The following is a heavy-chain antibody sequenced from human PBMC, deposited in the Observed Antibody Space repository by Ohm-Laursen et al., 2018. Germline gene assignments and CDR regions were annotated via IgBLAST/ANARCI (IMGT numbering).Heavy chain of an antibody. V-gene: IGHV3-23*01. Sequence: GSLRLSCTATGFTFSSYAMSWVRQAPGKGLEWVSAISGSGGSTYYADSVKGRFTISRDNSKNTLYLQMNSLRAEDTAVYYCAKDLVMVRGEVDYWGQGTLVTVSS. D-gene: IGHD3-10*01. CDR1: GFTFSSYA. CDR3: AKDLVMVRGEVDY. CDR2: ISGSGGST. J-gene: IGHJ4*02.